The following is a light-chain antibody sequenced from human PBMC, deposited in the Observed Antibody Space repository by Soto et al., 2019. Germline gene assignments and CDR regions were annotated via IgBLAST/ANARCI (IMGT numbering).Light chain of an antibody. CDR2: EVT. V-gene: IGLV2-8*01. CDR3: SSYAASNTYV. CDR1: SSDVGGYNY. Sequence: QSVLTQPPSASESPGQSVTISCTGTSSDVGGYNYVSWYQHHPGKAPKLMIYEVTKRPSGVPDRFSGSKSGNTASLTVSGLQAEDEADYYCSSYAASNTYVFGTGTKVTVL. J-gene: IGLJ1*01.